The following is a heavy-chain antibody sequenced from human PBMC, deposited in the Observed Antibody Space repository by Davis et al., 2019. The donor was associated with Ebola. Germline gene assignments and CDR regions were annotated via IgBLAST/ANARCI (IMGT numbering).Heavy chain of an antibody. V-gene: IGHV1-18*04. CDR3: AKAQFPTTSDH. Sequence: ASVKVSCKASGYTFTTYGISWVRQAPGQGLEWMGWISAYNGNTNYAQKLQGRVTMTTDTSTSTAYMELRSLRSDDTAVYYCAKAQFPTTSDHWGQGTLVTVSS. D-gene: IGHD1-1*01. CDR2: ISAYNGNT. J-gene: IGHJ4*02. CDR1: GYTFTTYG.